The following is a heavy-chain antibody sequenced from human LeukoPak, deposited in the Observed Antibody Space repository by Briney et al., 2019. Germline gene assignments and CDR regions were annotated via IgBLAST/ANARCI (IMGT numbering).Heavy chain of an antibody. CDR3: ARDSKFIGNHYYYYYYMDV. D-gene: IGHD1-26*01. J-gene: IGHJ6*03. CDR1: GFTFSSYW. V-gene: IGHV3-74*01. CDR2: INSDGSST. Sequence: GGSLRLSCAASGFTFSSYWMHLVRQAPGKGLVWVSRINSDGSSTSYADSVKGRFTISRDNAKNTLYLQMNSLRAEDTAVYYCARDSKFIGNHYYYYYYMDVWGKGTTVTVSS.